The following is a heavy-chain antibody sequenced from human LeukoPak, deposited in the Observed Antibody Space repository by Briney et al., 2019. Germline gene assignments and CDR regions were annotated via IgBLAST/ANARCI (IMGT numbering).Heavy chain of an antibody. V-gene: IGHV1-2*02. Sequence: ASVKVSCKASGHTFTGYYMHWVRQAPGQGLEWMGWINPNSGGTNYAQKFQGRVTMTRDTSISTAYMELSRLRSDDTAVYYCARAEYCSSTSCYDGEGAFDIWGQGTMVTVSS. CDR1: GHTFTGYY. CDR2: INPNSGGT. CDR3: ARAEYCSSTSCYDGEGAFDI. D-gene: IGHD2-2*01. J-gene: IGHJ3*02.